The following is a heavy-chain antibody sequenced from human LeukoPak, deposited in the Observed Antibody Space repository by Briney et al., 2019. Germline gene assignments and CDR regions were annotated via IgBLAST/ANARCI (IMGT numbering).Heavy chain of an antibody. CDR3: ARDMEGGRGSGPNYYYYYMDV. V-gene: IGHV1-18*04. J-gene: IGHJ6*03. Sequence: ASVKVSCKSSGYTFTGYYIHWVRQVAGQGLEWMGWISAQHGQTEYAPNSQDRVTMTTDTYTNTAYMELRSLRSDDTAVYYCARDMEGGRGSGPNYYYYYMDVWGKGTTVTVSS. CDR1: GYTFTGYY. D-gene: IGHD6-19*01. CDR2: ISAQHGQT.